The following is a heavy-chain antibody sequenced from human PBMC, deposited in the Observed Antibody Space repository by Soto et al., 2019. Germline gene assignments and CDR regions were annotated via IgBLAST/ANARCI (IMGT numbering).Heavy chain of an antibody. CDR3: ARGGSGWAEYFQH. Sequence: QVQLQESGPGLVEPSQTLSLTCTVSGDSIGSTDSYWSWIRRPPGKGLEWIGYIYYTGGTFYNPSLKSRLTLSLETSNNQFSLTLTSVTAADTGMYYCARGGSGWAEYFQHWCQGTLVAVSS. V-gene: IGHV4-30-4*08. D-gene: IGHD6-25*01. CDR1: GDSIGSTDSY. CDR2: IYYTGGT. J-gene: IGHJ1*01.